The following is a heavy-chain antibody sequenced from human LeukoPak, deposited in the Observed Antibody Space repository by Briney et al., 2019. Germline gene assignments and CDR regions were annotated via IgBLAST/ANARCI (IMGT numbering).Heavy chain of an antibody. V-gene: IGHV3-64*01. CDR2: ISSNGGST. Sequence: PGGSLRLSCAASGFTFSSYAMHWVRQAPGKGLEYVSAISSNGGSTYYANSVKGRFTISRDNSKNTLYLQMGSLRAEDMAVYYRARARGGYSYGSFDHWGQGTLVTVSS. CDR1: GFTFSSYA. J-gene: IGHJ4*02. D-gene: IGHD5-18*01. CDR3: ARARGGYSYGSFDH.